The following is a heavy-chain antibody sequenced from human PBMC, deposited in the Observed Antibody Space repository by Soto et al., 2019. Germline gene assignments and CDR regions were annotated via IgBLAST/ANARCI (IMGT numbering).Heavy chain of an antibody. CDR3: AREASVLIPAAQPSSFDS. CDR1: GYSFMKYG. D-gene: IGHD2-2*01. Sequence: ASVKVSCKGFGYSFMKYGINWVRQAPGQGLEWVGWISPYSDYTHSAQKFHGRLTLTTDTAASTAYMELRILRSADTALYYCAREASVLIPAAQPSSFDSWGQGTLVTVSS. V-gene: IGHV1-18*01. CDR2: ISPYSDYT. J-gene: IGHJ4*02.